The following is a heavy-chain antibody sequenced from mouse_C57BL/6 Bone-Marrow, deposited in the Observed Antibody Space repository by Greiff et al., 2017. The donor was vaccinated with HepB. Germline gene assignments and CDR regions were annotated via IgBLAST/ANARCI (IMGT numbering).Heavy chain of an antibody. CDR1: GYAFSSSW. CDR2: IYPGDGDT. J-gene: IGHJ2*01. V-gene: IGHV1-82*01. D-gene: IGHD1-1*01. Sequence: VKLMESGPELVKPGASVKISCKASGYAFSSSWMNWVKQRPGKGLEWIGRIYPGDGDTNYNGKFKGKATLTADKSSSTAYMQLSSLTSEDSAVYFCARDPLYYGNPYFDYWGQGTTLTVSS. CDR3: ARDPLYYGNPYFDY.